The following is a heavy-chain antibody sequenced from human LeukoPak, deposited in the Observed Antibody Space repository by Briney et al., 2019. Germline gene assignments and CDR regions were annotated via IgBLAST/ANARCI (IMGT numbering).Heavy chain of an antibody. J-gene: IGHJ4*02. Sequence: GGSLRLSCAASGFTFSNFAMSWVRQAPGKGLEWVSDISGGGGSTYYADSVRGRFTISRDNSKNTLYLQMNSLRAEDTAVYYCARVSVAGTFDYWGQGTLVTVSS. D-gene: IGHD6-19*01. V-gene: IGHV3-23*01. CDR2: ISGGGGST. CDR3: ARVSVAGTFDY. CDR1: GFTFSNFA.